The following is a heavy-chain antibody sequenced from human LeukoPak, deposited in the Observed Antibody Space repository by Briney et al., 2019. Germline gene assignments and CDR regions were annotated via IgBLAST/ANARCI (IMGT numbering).Heavy chain of an antibody. Sequence: ASVKVSCKASGYTFTSYAMHWVRQAPGQRLEWMGWINAGNGNTKYSQKFQGRVTMTRNTSISTAYMELSSLRSEDTAVYYCARGDVTAAPNYYYYYGMDVWGQGTTVTVFS. V-gene: IGHV1-3*01. CDR1: GYTFTSYA. J-gene: IGHJ6*02. CDR2: INAGNGNT. CDR3: ARGDVTAAPNYYYYYGMDV. D-gene: IGHD2-2*01.